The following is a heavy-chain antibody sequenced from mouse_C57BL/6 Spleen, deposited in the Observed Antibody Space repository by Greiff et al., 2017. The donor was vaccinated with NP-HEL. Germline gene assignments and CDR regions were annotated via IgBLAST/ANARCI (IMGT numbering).Heavy chain of an antibody. J-gene: IGHJ3*01. CDR1: GYTFTSYW. V-gene: IGHV1-52*01. CDR2: IDPSDSET. Sequence: VKLQESGPELVKPGSSVKLSCKASGYTFTSYWMHWVKQRPIQGLEWIGNIDPSDSETHYNQKFKDKATLTVDKSSSTAYMQLSSLTSEDSAVYYCARGIMGAYWGQGTLVTVSA. CDR3: ARGIMGAY.